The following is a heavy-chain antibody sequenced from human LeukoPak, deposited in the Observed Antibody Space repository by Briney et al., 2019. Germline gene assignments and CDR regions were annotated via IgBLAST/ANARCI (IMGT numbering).Heavy chain of an antibody. V-gene: IGHV3-74*01. CDR3: ARGGVNPVDH. J-gene: IGHJ4*02. CDR2: MNEYSTTI. Sequence: GGSLRLSCAASGFPFNSFWVHWVRQAPGKGLAWVSDMNEYSTTIRYADSVKGRFTISRDNAKSILYLQMNNLRAEDTAMYFCARGGVNPVDHWGQGTLVTVSS. D-gene: IGHD1-14*01. CDR1: GFPFNSFW.